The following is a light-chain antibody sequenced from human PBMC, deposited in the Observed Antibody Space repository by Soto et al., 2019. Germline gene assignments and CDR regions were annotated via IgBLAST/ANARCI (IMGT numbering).Light chain of an antibody. V-gene: IGKV3-20*01. J-gene: IGKJ3*01. Sequence: ENVLTQSPGTLSLSPGERATLSCRASQSINNRYLAWYQQQPGQAPRLLIYAASSRATGIPDRFSGSGSGTDFTLSISRLEPEDCAVYYCKQFGSSPGFTFGPGTKADIK. CDR1: QSINNRY. CDR2: AAS. CDR3: KQFGSSPGFT.